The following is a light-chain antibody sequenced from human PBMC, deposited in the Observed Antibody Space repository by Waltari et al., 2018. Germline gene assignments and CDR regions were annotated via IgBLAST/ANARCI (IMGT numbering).Light chain of an antibody. CDR3: QQYGSSPWT. CDR2: GAS. Sequence: ELVFTQSPGTLSLSPGERATLSCRASQSVSSSYLAWYQQKPGQAPRVLIHGASNRATGIPDRFSGSGSGTDFTLTISRLEPEDFAVYYCQQYGSSPWTFGQGTKVEIK. J-gene: IGKJ1*01. CDR1: QSVSSSY. V-gene: IGKV3-20*01.